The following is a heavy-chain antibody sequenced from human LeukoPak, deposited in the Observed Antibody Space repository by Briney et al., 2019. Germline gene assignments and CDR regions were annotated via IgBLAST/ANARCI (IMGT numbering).Heavy chain of an antibody. CDR1: GFTFSDYY. D-gene: IGHD6-13*01. CDR2: ISSSGSTI. Sequence: GGSLRLSCAASGFTFSDYYMSWIRQAPGKGLEWVSYISSSGSTIYYADSVKGRFTISRDNAKNSLYLQMNSLRAEDTAVYYCARGGIAAAGTTGPLYYYYMDVWGKGTTVTVPS. J-gene: IGHJ6*03. CDR3: ARGGIAAAGTTGPLYYYYMDV. V-gene: IGHV3-11*04.